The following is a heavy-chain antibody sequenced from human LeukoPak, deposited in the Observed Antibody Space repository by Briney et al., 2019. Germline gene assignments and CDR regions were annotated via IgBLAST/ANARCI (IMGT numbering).Heavy chain of an antibody. V-gene: IGHV3-30-3*01. Sequence: PGGSLRLSCAASGFTFSSYAMHWVRQAPGKGLEWVAVISYDGSNKYYADSAKGRFTISRDNSKNTLYLQMNSLRAEDTAVYYCARRADSSGYRHWYFDLWGRGTLVTVSS. J-gene: IGHJ2*01. CDR1: GFTFSSYA. CDR3: ARRADSSGYRHWYFDL. D-gene: IGHD3-22*01. CDR2: ISYDGSNK.